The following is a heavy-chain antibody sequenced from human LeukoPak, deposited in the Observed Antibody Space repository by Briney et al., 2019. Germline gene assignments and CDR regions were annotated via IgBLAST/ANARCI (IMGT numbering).Heavy chain of an antibody. J-gene: IGHJ6*03. V-gene: IGHV4-59*01. D-gene: IGHD6-19*01. CDR2: IHYSGTT. Sequence: PSETLSLTCTVSGGSISSYYWSWIRQPPGKGLGWIGYIHYSGTTNYNPSLKSRVTISVDTSKNQFSLKLSSVTAADTAVYYCARGGSGWGYYYYYMDVWGKGTTVTVSS. CDR3: ARGGSGWGYYYYYMDV. CDR1: GGSISSYY.